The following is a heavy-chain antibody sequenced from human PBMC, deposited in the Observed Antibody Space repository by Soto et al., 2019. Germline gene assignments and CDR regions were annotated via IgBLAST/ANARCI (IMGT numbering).Heavy chain of an antibody. CDR3: ARMSYFYDKWYFDL. V-gene: IGHV4-30-4*01. Sequence: QLQESGPGLVKPSQTLSLTCSVSGGSINNNDYYWSWIRQTPGKGLEWIGYVYYSGSSDYIPSLKSRLSMSIDKSKNQFHLKLNSVTAADTATYYCARMSYFYDKWYFDLWGRGTLVTVS. CDR2: VYYSGSS. CDR1: GGSINNNDYY. D-gene: IGHD3-22*01. J-gene: IGHJ2*01.